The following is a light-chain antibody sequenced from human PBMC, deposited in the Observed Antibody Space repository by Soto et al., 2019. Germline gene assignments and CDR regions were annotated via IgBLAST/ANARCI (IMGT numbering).Light chain of an antibody. CDR3: QQYNSLLGRT. J-gene: IGKJ5*01. Sequence: DIQMTQSPSTLSASVGDTVTITCRASQSIGTWLGWYQQKPGKVPKVLIYKASSLESGLPSRFSCSGSGTEFTPTIISMHPDDFATYYCQQYNSLLGRTFGQGKRLEI. CDR1: QSIGTW. CDR2: KAS. V-gene: IGKV1-5*03.